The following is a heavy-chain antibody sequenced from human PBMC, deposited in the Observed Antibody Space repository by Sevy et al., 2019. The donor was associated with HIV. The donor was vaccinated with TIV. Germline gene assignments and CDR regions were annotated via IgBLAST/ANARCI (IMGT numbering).Heavy chain of an antibody. J-gene: IGHJ6*02. V-gene: IGHV3-49*04. CDR2: IRSKAYGGTT. CDR1: GFTFGDYA. Sequence: GGSLRLSCTASGFTFGDYAMSWVRQAPGKGLEWVGFIRSKAYGGTTEYAASVKGRFTISRDDSKSIAYLQMNSLKTEDTAVYYCTRDPFQYDSTRQVGYYGMDVWGQGTTVTVSS. CDR3: TRDPFQYDSTRQVGYYGMDV. D-gene: IGHD3-22*01.